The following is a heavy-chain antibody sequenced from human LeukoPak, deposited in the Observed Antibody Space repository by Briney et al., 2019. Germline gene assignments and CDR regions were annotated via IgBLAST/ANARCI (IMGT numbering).Heavy chain of an antibody. CDR3: AKAPVTTCRGAFCYPFDY. CDR2: SSDTGNT. Sequence: PGGSLRRSCAASGFTLSSYAMSWVRQAPGKGLEWVSASSDTGNTYHSDSVKGRFTISRDSSKNTLFLQMNRLRPEDAAVYYCAKAPVTTCRGAFCYPFDYWGLGTLVTVSS. CDR1: GFTLSSYA. V-gene: IGHV3-23*01. J-gene: IGHJ4*02. D-gene: IGHD2-15*01.